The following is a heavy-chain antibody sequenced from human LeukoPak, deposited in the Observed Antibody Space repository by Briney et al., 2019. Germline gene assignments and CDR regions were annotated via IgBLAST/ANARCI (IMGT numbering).Heavy chain of an antibody. Sequence: GASVKVSCKASGYTFTSYGISWVRQAPGQGLEWMGWISAYNGNTNYAQKFQGRVTMTRDTSISTAYMELSRLRSDDTAVYYCARDADYYDTWFDPWGQGTLVTVSS. CDR3: ARDADYYDTWFDP. V-gene: IGHV1-18*01. J-gene: IGHJ5*02. D-gene: IGHD3-22*01. CDR2: ISAYNGNT. CDR1: GYTFTSYG.